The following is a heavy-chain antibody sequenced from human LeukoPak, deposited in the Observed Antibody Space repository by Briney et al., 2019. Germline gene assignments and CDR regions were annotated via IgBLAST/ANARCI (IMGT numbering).Heavy chain of an antibody. Sequence: SETLSLTCAVYGESFDGYYWSWIRQSPGKGLEWIGHINHVGITNHNPSLKSRVTISVDTSKNQFSLKLSSVTAADTAVYYCARGVLLWFGPEGPFDYWGQGTLVTVSS. V-gene: IGHV4-34*01. CDR3: ARGVLLWFGPEGPFDY. D-gene: IGHD3-10*01. J-gene: IGHJ4*02. CDR2: INHVGIT. CDR1: GESFDGYY.